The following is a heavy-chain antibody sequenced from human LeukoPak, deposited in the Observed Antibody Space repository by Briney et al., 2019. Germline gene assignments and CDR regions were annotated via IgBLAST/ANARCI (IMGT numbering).Heavy chain of an antibody. CDR3: AKDRPAAIIYFDY. V-gene: IGHV3-23*01. CDR2: ISGSGGST. J-gene: IGHJ4*02. D-gene: IGHD2-2*01. Sequence: GGTLRLSCAASGFTFSSYGMSWVRQAPGKGLEWVSAISGSGGSTYYADSVKGRFTISRDNSKNTLYLQMNSLRAEDTAVYYCAKDRPAAIIYFDYWGQGTLVTVSS. CDR1: GFTFSSYG.